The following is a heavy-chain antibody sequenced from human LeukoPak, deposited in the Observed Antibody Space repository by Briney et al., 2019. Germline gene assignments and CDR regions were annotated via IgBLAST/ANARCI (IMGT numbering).Heavy chain of an antibody. Sequence: SETLSLTCAVYGGSFSGYYWSWIRQPPGKWLEWIGTIYHSGSTYYNPSLKSRVTISVDTSKNQFSLKLSSVTAVDTAVYYCARSIVGAPEYFQHWGQGTLVTVSS. D-gene: IGHD1-26*01. CDR3: ARSIVGAPEYFQH. J-gene: IGHJ1*01. CDR1: GGSFSGYY. CDR2: IYHSGST. V-gene: IGHV4-34*01.